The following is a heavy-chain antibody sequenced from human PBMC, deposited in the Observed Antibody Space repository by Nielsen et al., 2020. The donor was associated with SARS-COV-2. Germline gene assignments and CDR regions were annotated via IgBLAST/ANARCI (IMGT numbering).Heavy chain of an antibody. D-gene: IGHD7-27*01. Sequence: SETLSLTCTVSGGSISSYYWSWIRQPPGKGLEWIGYIYYSGSTNYNPSLKSRVTISVDTSKNQFSLKLSSVTAADTAVYYCARRPAGDRNYFDYWGQGTLVTVSS. CDR1: GGSISSYY. CDR2: IYYSGST. CDR3: ARRPAGDRNYFDY. V-gene: IGHV4-59*08. J-gene: IGHJ4*02.